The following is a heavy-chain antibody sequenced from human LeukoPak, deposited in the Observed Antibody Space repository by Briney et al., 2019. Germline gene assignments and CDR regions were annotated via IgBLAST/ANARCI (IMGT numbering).Heavy chain of an antibody. CDR3: ARSSPGVDY. CDR2: ITSRGSII. D-gene: IGHD3-10*01. V-gene: IGHV3-48*04. Sequence: GGSLRLSCAASGFTFSNYGVHWVRQTPGKGLEWVSYITSRGSIIYYADPVKGRFTISRDNTKNSLYLQMNSLRVEDTAIYYCARSSPGVDYWGQGTLVTVSS. J-gene: IGHJ4*02. CDR1: GFTFSNYG.